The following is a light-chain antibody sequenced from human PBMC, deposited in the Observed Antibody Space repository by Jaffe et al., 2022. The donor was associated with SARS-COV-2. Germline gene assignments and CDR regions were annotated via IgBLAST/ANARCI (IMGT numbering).Light chain of an antibody. Sequence: EIVLTQSPATLSLSPGERATLSCRASQSVSIYLAWYQQKPGQAPRLLIYDASKRATGIPARFSGSGSGTDFTLTISSLEPEDFAVFYCQQRSNWPYTFGQGTKLEIK. CDR1: QSVSIY. CDR3: QQRSNWPYT. CDR2: DAS. J-gene: IGKJ2*01. V-gene: IGKV3-11*01.